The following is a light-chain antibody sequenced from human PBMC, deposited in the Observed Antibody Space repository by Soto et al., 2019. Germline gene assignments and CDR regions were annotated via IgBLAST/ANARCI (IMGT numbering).Light chain of an antibody. J-gene: IGKJ2*01. CDR2: GAS. CDR1: QSLTSSS. Sequence: IVLTQSPDTLSLSPGQRASLSCRAGQSLTSSSLAWYQHKPGQAPRLLLYGASSRATGIPDRFSGSGSGTDFTLTISRLEPEDFAVYYCQQYDSSPRTFGQGTRLEIK. CDR3: QQYDSSPRT. V-gene: IGKV3-20*01.